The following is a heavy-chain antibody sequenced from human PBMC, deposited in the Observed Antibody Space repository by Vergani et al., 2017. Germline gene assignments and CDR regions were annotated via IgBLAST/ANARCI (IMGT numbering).Heavy chain of an antibody. D-gene: IGHD2-21*02. CDR2: IDPSDSYT. V-gene: IGHV5-10-1*03. Sequence: EVQLVQSGAEVKKPGESLRISCKGSGYSFTSYWISWVRQMPGKGLEWMGRIDPSDSYTNYSPSFQGHVTISADKSISTAYLQWCSLKASDTAMYYCGRLDGDLNDFDYWGQGTLVTVSS. CDR3: GRLDGDLNDFDY. J-gene: IGHJ4*02. CDR1: GYSFTSYW.